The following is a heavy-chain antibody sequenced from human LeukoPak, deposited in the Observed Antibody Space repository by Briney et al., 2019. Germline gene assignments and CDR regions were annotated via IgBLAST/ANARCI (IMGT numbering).Heavy chain of an antibody. CDR2: INPDGSST. J-gene: IGHJ4*02. D-gene: IGHD3-9*01. CDR1: GFTFSTYW. CDR3: TRDFDAATGY. Sequence: PGGTLRLSCGASGFTFSTYWMHWVRQAPGKGLGWVSRINPDGSSTDYADSVRGRFTISRDNAKNTLYLQMNSLRAEDTAVYYCTRDFDAATGYWGQGTLVTVSS. V-gene: IGHV3-74*01.